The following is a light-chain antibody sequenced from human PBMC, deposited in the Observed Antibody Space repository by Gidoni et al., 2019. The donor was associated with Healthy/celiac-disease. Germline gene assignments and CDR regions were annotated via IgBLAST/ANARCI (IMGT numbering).Light chain of an antibody. CDR2: SNN. V-gene: IGLV1-47*02. Sequence: QSVLTQPPSASGTPGQRVTISCSGSSDNIGSNYVYWYQQLPGPAPKLLIYSNNQRPAGGPDRFSGSKSGTSASLAISGLRSEDEADYYCAAWDDSLSGVVFGGGTKLTVL. CDR3: AAWDDSLSGVV. CDR1: SDNIGSNY. J-gene: IGLJ2*01.